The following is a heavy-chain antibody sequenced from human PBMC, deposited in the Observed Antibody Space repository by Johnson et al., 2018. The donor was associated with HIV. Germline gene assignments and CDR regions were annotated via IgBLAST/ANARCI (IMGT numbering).Heavy chain of an antibody. CDR1: GFTFSDHY. CDR2: ITWNSGYI. Sequence: QVQLVESGGGLVQPGGSLRLSCAASGFTFSDHYMDWVRQAPGKGLEWVSGITWNSGYIGYADSVKGRFTISRDKAKNSLYLQMNSLRAEDTAVYYCTRHDGLRLGELSSDAFDIWGQGTMVTVSS. D-gene: IGHD3-16*02. CDR3: TRHDGLRLGELSSDAFDI. J-gene: IGHJ3*02. V-gene: IGHV3-11*05.